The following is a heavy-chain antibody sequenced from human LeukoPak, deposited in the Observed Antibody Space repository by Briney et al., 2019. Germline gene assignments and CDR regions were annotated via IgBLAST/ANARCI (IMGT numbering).Heavy chain of an antibody. CDR2: ISAYNGNT. Sequence: VSVKVSCKASGYTFTSYGISWVRQAPGQGLEWMGWISAYNGNTNYAQKLQGRVTMTTDTSTSTAYMELRSLRSDDTAVYYCARSKSGAAGPDNWFDPWGQGTLVTVSS. CDR1: GYTFTSYG. D-gene: IGHD6-13*01. J-gene: IGHJ5*02. CDR3: ARSKSGAAGPDNWFDP. V-gene: IGHV1-18*01.